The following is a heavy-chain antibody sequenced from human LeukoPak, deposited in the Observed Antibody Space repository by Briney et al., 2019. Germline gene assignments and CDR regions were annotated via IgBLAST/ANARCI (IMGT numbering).Heavy chain of an antibody. CDR3: ARSYSSNWGAFEI. D-gene: IGHD6-13*01. CDR2: IYPSDSDT. V-gene: IGHV5-51*01. Sequence: GESLKISCKGSGYSFTSYWIGWVRQMPGKGLEWMGIIYPSDSDTRYSPSFQGQVTISADKSISTAYLQWSNLKASDTAMYYCARSYSSNWGAFEIWGQGTMVTVSS. CDR1: GYSFTSYW. J-gene: IGHJ3*02.